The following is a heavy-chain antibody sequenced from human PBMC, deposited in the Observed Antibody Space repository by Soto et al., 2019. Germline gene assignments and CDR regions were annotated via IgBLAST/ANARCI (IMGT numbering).Heavy chain of an antibody. CDR1: GVTVCNAW. Sequence: PGLSLRDSSAASGVTVCNAWVEWVRHTPGRGPEWVGRIKSRSDGGTPDYGAPVKGRFTISRDDSLNTVYLQMNSLTADDTGVYYCTTDTRRISVFGVPWDSWGQGTLVTVSS. CDR3: TTDTRRISVFGVPWDS. D-gene: IGHD3-3*01. V-gene: IGHV3-15*01. CDR2: IKSRSDGGTP. J-gene: IGHJ4*02.